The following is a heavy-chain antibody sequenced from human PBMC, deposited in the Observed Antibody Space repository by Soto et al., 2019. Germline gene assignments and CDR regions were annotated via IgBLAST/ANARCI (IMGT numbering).Heavy chain of an antibody. Sequence: GGSLRLSCAASGFTFSNSAMTWVRQAPAKGLEWVSTIRDSDSGGSTFYADSVKGRFTISRDDSKNTLYLQMSSLRAEDTAMYYCETVRVGIDVGFDYWGQGALVSVAS. V-gene: IGHV3-23*01. D-gene: IGHD2-21*01. J-gene: IGHJ4*02. CDR1: GFTFSNSA. CDR3: ETVRVGIDVGFDY. CDR2: IRDSDSGGST.